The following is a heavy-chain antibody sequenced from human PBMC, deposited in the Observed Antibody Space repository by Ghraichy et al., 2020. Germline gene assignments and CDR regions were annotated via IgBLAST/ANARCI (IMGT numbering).Heavy chain of an antibody. CDR1: GGSISNYH. V-gene: IGHV4-4*09. J-gene: IGHJ6*02. Sequence: SETLSLTCSVSGGSISNYHWTWVRQPPGKGLEWIGYISTSGNTNSNPSLGSRVTISMDTSRNQFSLKLTSVTAADTAVYFCVRRSRITTRGDGTDVWGQGTTVTVSS. CDR2: ISTSGNT. D-gene: IGHD1-14*01. CDR3: VRRSRITTRGDGTDV.